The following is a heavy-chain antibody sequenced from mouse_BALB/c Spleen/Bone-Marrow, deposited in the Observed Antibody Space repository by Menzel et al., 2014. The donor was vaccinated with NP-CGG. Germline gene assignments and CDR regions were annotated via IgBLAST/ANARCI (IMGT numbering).Heavy chain of an antibody. CDR2: INPDSNTI. CDR3: ARLGYYGSFAY. D-gene: IGHD1-2*01. CDR1: GFDFSRYW. V-gene: IGHV4-1*02. J-gene: IGHJ3*01. Sequence: EVQRVESGGGLVQPGGSLKLSCAASGFDFSRYWMSWVRQAPGKGLEWIGEINPDSNTINYTPSLKDKFIISRDNAKNTLYLQMSKMRSEDTALYYCARLGYYGSFAYWGQGTLVTVSA.